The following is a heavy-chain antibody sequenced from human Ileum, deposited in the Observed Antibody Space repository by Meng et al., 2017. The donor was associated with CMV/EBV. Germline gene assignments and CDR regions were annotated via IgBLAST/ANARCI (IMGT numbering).Heavy chain of an antibody. V-gene: IGHV1-69*10. J-gene: IGHJ6*02. CDR2: IIPILGIG. CDR3: ARDGGGLYLSV. CDR1: GGTFSSYA. Sequence: SVKVSCKASGGTFSSYAISWVRQAAGQGLEWMGGIIPILGIGNYAQKFQGRVTITADKSTSTAYMELSSLRSEDTAVYYCARDGGGLYLSVWGQGTTVTVSS. D-gene: IGHD1-26*01.